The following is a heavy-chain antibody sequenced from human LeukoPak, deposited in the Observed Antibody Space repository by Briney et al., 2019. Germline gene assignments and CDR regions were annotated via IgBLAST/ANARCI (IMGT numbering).Heavy chain of an antibody. Sequence: GGSLRLSCVDSGFTFTNAWMSWVRQAPGKGLEWIGRIKSKTDGETTNYAEPVKGRFTISRDDSKSAVYLQMNSLKIEDTAVYYCTTDLGTYYHGSQRLIPIDYWGQGTLVTVSS. CDR3: TTDLGTYYHGSQRLIPIDY. CDR1: GFTFTNAW. V-gene: IGHV3-15*01. D-gene: IGHD3-10*01. J-gene: IGHJ4*02. CDR2: IKSKTDGETT.